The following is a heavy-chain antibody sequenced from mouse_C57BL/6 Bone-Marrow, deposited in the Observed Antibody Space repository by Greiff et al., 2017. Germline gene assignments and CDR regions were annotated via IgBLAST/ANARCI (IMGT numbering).Heavy chain of an antibody. J-gene: IGHJ2*01. D-gene: IGHD1-1*01. CDR3: ARSGITTVVAPFDY. V-gene: IGHV1-50*01. Sequence: VKLQQPGAELVKPGASVKLSCKASGYTFTSYWMQWVKQRPGQGLEWIGEIDPSDSYTTYNQKFKGKATLTVDTSSSTAYMQLSSLTSEDSAVYYCARSGITTVVAPFDYWGQGTTLTVAS. CDR1: GYTFTSYW. CDR2: IDPSDSYT.